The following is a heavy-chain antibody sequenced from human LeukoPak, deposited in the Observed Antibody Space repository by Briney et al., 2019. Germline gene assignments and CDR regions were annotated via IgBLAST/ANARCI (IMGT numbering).Heavy chain of an antibody. J-gene: IGHJ3*02. V-gene: IGHV4-30-4*01. CDR1: GGSISSGDYY. CDR2: IYYSGST. CDR3: ARGVPYYYDSSGYPPWAFDI. Sequence: SETLSLTCTVSGGSISSGDYYWSWIHQPPGKGLEWIGYIYYSGSTYYNPSLKSRVTISVDTSKNQFSLKLSSVTAADTAVYYCARGVPYYYDSSGYPPWAFDIWGQGTMVTVSS. D-gene: IGHD3-22*01.